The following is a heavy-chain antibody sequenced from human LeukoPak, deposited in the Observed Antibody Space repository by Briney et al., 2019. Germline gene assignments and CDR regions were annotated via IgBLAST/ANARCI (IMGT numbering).Heavy chain of an antibody. D-gene: IGHD4-17*01. CDR1: GYTFTSYG. CDR2: INPSGGST. Sequence: ASVKVSCKASGYTFTSYGISWVRQAPGQGLEWMGIINPSGGSTSYAQKFQGRVTMTRDTSTSTVYMELSSLRSEDTAVYYCAVTVTNPPRWNAFDIWGQGTMVTVSS. V-gene: IGHV1-46*01. J-gene: IGHJ3*02. CDR3: AVTVTNPPRWNAFDI.